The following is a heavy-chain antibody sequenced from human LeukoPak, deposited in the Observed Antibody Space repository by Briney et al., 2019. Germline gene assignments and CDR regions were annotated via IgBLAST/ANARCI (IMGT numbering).Heavy chain of an antibody. D-gene: IGHD1-26*01. CDR1: GFTFSSYC. J-gene: IGHJ4*02. V-gene: IGHV3-23*01. Sequence: SGGSLRLSCAASGFTFSSYCMSWVRQAPGKGLESVSAISGCGGSTYYADSVKGRFTISRDNSKNTLYLQMNSLRAEDTAVYYCAKIAETSGIYGQGYDYGGQGTLVTVSA. CDR3: AKIAETSGIYGQGYDY. CDR2: ISGCGGST.